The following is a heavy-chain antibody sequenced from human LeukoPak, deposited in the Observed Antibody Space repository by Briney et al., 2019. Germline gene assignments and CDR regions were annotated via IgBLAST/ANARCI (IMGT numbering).Heavy chain of an antibody. CDR3: ARGSYYYYYYMDV. Sequence: ASVKVSCKASGYTFTGYYMHWVRQAPGQGLEWKGWINPNSGGTNYAQKFQGRVTMTRDTSISTAYMELSRLRSDDTAVYYCARGSYYYYYYMDVWGKGTTVTVSS. V-gene: IGHV1-2*02. CDR1: GYTFTGYY. J-gene: IGHJ6*03. CDR2: INPNSGGT.